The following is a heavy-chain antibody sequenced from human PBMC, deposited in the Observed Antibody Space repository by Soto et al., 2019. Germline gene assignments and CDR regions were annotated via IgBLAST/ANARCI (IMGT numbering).Heavy chain of an antibody. CDR3: ARDAARGGSCRRYYFVY. J-gene: IGHJ4*02. CDR2: IYYSGST. CDR1: GGSISSSSYY. V-gene: IGHV4-39*02. D-gene: IGHD2-15*01. Sequence: QLQLQESGPGLVKPSETLSLTCTVSGGSISSSSYYWGWIRQPPGKGLEWIGRIYYSGSTYYNPSLKRRVTISVDTSKDQFSLKLSSVTAADTAVYYCARDAARGGSCRRYYFVYWGQGTLVTVSS.